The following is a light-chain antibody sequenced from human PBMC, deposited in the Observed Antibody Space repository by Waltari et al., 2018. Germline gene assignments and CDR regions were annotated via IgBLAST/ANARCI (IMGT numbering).Light chain of an antibody. CDR2: RAS. CDR1: QSVYYRSSNKNS. Sequence: DIVMTKSPDSLAVSLGERDTISCESSQSVYYRSSNKNSLTCYKKKPEQPPKLLIHRASTRESGVPERFIGSGSGTHFALTISSLQAEYVAVYYCQQFYSSPPTFGQGTKVEI. V-gene: IGKV4-1*01. CDR3: QQFYSSPPT. J-gene: IGKJ1*01.